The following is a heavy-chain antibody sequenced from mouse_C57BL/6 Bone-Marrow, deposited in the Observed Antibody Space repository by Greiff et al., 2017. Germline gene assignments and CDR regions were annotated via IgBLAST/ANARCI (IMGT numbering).Heavy chain of an antibody. V-gene: IGHV14-2*01. J-gene: IGHJ2*01. CDR3: ARREDFDY. Sequence: VQLQQSGAELVKPGASVKLSCTASGFNIKDYYMHWVKQRTEQGLEWIGRIDPEDGETKYAPKFQGKATLTADTSSNTAYLQLSSLTSEDTAVYYCARREDFDYWGQGTTRTVAA. CDR1: GFNIKDYY. CDR2: IDPEDGET.